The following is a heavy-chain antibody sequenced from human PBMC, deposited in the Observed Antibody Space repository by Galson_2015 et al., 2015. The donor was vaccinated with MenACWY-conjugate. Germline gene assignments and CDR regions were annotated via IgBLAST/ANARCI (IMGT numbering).Heavy chain of an antibody. D-gene: IGHD6-13*01. CDR2: IRSSGGKT. J-gene: IGHJ4*02. V-gene: IGHV3-23*01. CDR1: GFTFSSHG. Sequence: SLRLSCAASGFTFSSHGMSWVRQAPGKGLEWVSAIRSSGGKTYYADSVKGRFTISRDNSEDTLYLQMNSLRAEDTAVYYCARAYRATGGTHFGYWGQGTLVTVSS. CDR3: ARAYRATGGTHFGY.